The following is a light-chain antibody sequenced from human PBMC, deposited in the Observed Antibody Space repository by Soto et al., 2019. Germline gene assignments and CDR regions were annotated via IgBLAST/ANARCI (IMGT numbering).Light chain of an antibody. CDR2: GAS. CDR1: QNIHTN. CDR3: QQDYNLSGT. Sequence: EIMMKIYTAALSVSPDERATLSCRAGQNIHTNLTWYQQKPGQAPRLLIYGASTRATSIPARFSGSGSGTDFTLTISILQPEDFAVYYCQQDYNLSGTFGQGTKVDIK. V-gene: IGKV3D-15*01. J-gene: IGKJ1*01.